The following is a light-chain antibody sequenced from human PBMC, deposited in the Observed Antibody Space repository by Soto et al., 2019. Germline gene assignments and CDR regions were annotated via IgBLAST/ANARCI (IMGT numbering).Light chain of an antibody. V-gene: IGKV3-11*01. Sequence: EIVLTQSPATLSLNPGERATLSCRASQSVSSYLAWYQQKPGQAPRLLIYDASNRATGIPARFSGSGSGTDFTLTISSLEPEDFAVYYCQQRSNWLITFGQGTRLEIK. CDR2: DAS. CDR1: QSVSSY. J-gene: IGKJ5*01. CDR3: QQRSNWLIT.